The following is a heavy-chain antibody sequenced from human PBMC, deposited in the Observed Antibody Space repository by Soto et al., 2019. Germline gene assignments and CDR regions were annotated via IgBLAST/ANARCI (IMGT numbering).Heavy chain of an antibody. CDR2: IYTSGST. V-gene: IGHV4-4*07. CDR3: ARDGGSGAARTHYYYYGMSDV. Sequence: SETLSLTCTVSGGSISSYYWSWIRQPAGKGLEWIGRIYTSGSTNYNPSLKSRVTMSVDTSKNQFSLKLSSVTAADTAVYYCARDGGSGAARTHYYYYGMSDVWGQGTTVTVSS. CDR1: GGSISSYY. D-gene: IGHD6-6*01. J-gene: IGHJ6*02.